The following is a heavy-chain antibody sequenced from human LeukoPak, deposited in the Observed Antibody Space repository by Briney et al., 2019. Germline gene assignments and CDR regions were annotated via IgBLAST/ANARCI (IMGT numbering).Heavy chain of an antibody. D-gene: IGHD3-10*01. Sequence: GGSLRLSCAASGFTFSSYSMNWVRQAPGKGLEWVSYISSSSSTIYYADSVKGRFTISRENAKNSLYLQMNSLRAEDTAVYYCARDLPAYYGSGMGAFDIWGQGTMVTVSS. CDR3: ARDLPAYYGSGMGAFDI. CDR1: GFTFSSYS. CDR2: ISSSSSTI. J-gene: IGHJ3*02. V-gene: IGHV3-48*01.